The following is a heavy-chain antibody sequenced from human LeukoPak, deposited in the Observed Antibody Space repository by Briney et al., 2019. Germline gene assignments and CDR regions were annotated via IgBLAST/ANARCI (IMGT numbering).Heavy chain of an antibody. CDR3: AKDGTFGTAAYYFDY. D-gene: IGHD6-13*01. Sequence: GGSLRLPCAASGFTFSSYAMSWVPQAPGKGLEWVSAISGSGGSTYYADSVKGRFTISRDNSKNTLYLQMNSLRAEDTAVYYCAKDGTFGTAAYYFDYWGQGTLVTVSS. CDR2: ISGSGGST. CDR1: GFTFSSYA. J-gene: IGHJ4*02. V-gene: IGHV3-23*01.